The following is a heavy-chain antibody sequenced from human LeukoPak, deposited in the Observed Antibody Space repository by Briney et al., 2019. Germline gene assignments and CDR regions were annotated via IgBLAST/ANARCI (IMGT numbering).Heavy chain of an antibody. Sequence: GGSLRLSCSASGFTFSNAWMSWVRQTPGKGREWVGRVKRKTDGGTTDYAAPVKGRFSISRDDSKNTLYLQMNSLKTEDTAVYYCTTLGAFDYWGQGTLVTVSS. J-gene: IGHJ4*02. V-gene: IGHV3-15*01. D-gene: IGHD3-16*01. CDR1: GFTFSNAW. CDR3: TTLGAFDY. CDR2: VKRKTDGGTT.